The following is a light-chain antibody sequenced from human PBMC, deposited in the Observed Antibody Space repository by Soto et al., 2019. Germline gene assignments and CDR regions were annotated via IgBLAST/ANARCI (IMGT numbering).Light chain of an antibody. V-gene: IGLV2-14*02. CDR3: SSDTSSSTLV. Sequence: QSALTQPASVSGSPGQSITISCTGTSSDVGSYNLVSWYQHHPGKAPKLMIFEVSNRPSGVSNRFSGSKSGNTASLTISGLQAEDEAYYFCSSDTSSSTLVFGGGSKVTV. CDR2: EVS. CDR1: SSDVGSYNL. J-gene: IGLJ2*01.